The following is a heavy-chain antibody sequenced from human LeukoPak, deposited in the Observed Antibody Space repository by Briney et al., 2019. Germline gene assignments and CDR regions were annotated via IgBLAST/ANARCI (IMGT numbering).Heavy chain of an antibody. D-gene: IGHD1-26*01. V-gene: IGHV4-39*01. J-gene: IGHJ4*02. CDR1: GGSINSYGYY. CDR3: ARQGVGATDF. Sequence: PSETLSLTCSVSGGSINSYGYYWAWIRQPPGKRPEWIGSILYSGSTHYNPSLQSRITISADTSKGQFSLKLSSVTAADTAVHYCARQGVGATDFWGQGSLVTVSS. CDR2: ILYSGST.